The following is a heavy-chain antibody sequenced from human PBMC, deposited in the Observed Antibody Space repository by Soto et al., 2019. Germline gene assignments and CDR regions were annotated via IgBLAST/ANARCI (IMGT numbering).Heavy chain of an antibody. D-gene: IGHD3-16*01. Sequence: QVQLVESGGGVVQPGRSLRLSCAASGFTFSSYAMHWVRQAPGKGLEWVAVISYDGSNKYYADSVKGRFTISRDNSKNTLYRQMNSLRAEDTAVYYCARDSRLGGPSWFDPWGQGTLVTVAS. CDR3: ARDSRLGGPSWFDP. V-gene: IGHV3-30-3*01. CDR2: ISYDGSNK. J-gene: IGHJ5*02. CDR1: GFTFSSYA.